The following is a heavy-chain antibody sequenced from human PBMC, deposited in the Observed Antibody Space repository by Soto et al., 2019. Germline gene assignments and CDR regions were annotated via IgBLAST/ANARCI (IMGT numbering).Heavy chain of an antibody. CDR1: GFTFSSYW. J-gene: IGHJ4*02. CDR2: INSDGSST. CDR3: ARVKGDFWSGYYLIYFDY. V-gene: IGHV3-74*01. Sequence: GGSLRLSCAASGFTFSSYWMHWVRQAPGKGLVWVSRINSDGSSTSYADSVKGRFTISRDNAKNTLYLQMNSLRAEDTAVYYCARVKGDFWSGYYLIYFDYWGQGTLVTVSS. D-gene: IGHD3-3*01.